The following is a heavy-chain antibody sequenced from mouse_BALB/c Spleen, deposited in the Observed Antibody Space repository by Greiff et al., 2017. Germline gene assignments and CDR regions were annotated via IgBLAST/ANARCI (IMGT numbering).Heavy chain of an antibody. Sequence: EVQLVESGGGLVKPGGSLKLSCAASGFTFGSYAMSWVRQSPEKRLEWVAEISSGGSNTYYPDTVTGRFTISRDNAKNTLYLEMSSLRSEDTAMYYCARDNYGLDYWGQGTTLTVSS. CDR2: ISSGGSNT. D-gene: IGHD1-1*01. CDR3: ARDNYGLDY. J-gene: IGHJ2*01. CDR1: GFTFGSYA. V-gene: IGHV5-9-4*01.